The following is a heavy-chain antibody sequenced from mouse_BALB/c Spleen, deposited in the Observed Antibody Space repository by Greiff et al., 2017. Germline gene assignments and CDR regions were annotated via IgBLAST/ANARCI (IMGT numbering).Heavy chain of an antibody. CDR3: ARGYGSSRYWYFDV. CDR2: ISYSGST. J-gene: IGHJ1*01. Sequence: EVQRVESGPGLVKPSQSLSLTCTVTGYSITSDYAWNWIRQFPGNKLEWMGYISYSGSTSYNPSLKSRISITRDTSKNQFFLQLNSVTTEDTATYYCARGYGSSRYWYFDVWGAGTTVTVSS. D-gene: IGHD1-1*01. V-gene: IGHV3-2*02. CDR1: GYSITSDYA.